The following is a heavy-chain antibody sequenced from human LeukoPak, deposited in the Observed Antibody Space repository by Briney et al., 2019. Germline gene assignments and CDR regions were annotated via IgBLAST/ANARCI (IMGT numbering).Heavy chain of an antibody. CDR1: GFTFSSYS. D-gene: IGHD2-15*01. Sequence: GGSLRLSCAASGFTFSSYSMNWVRQAPGKGLEWVSYISSSSSTIYYADSVKGRFTISRDNAKNSLYLQMNSLRAEDTAVYYCARDRCSGGSCYSSVDAFDIWGQGTMVTV. CDR3: ARDRCSGGSCYSSVDAFDI. V-gene: IGHV3-48*01. CDR2: ISSSSSTI. J-gene: IGHJ3*02.